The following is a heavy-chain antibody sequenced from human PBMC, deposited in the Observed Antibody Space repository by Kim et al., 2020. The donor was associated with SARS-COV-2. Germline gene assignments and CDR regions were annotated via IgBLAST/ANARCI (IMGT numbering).Heavy chain of an antibody. CDR2: INHSGST. CDR3: ARGAAYSSSWYVDRWFDP. CDR1: GGSFSGYY. Sequence: SETLSLTCAVYGGSFSGYYWSWIRQPPGKGLEWIGEINHSGSTNYNPSLKSRVTISVDTSKNQFSLKLSSVTAADTAVYYCARGAAYSSSWYVDRWFDPWGQGTLVTVSS. V-gene: IGHV4-34*01. J-gene: IGHJ5*02. D-gene: IGHD6-13*01.